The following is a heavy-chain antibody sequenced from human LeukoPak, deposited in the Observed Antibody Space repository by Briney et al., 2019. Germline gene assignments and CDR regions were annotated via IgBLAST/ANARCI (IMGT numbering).Heavy chain of an antibody. V-gene: IGHV1-69*13. J-gene: IGHJ6*03. CDR2: IIPIFGTA. CDR1: GGTFSSYA. Sequence: SVKVSCKASGGTFSSYAISWVRQAPGQGLEWMGGIIPIFGTANYAQKFQGRVTITADESTSTAYMELSSLKYEGPALYYRARAPSVVVPAATSPKDYYYYMDGWGKGTTVTVSS. CDR3: ARAPSVVVPAATSPKDYYYYMDG. D-gene: IGHD2-2*01.